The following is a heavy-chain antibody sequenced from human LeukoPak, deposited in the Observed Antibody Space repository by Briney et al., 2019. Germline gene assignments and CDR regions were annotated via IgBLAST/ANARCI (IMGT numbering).Heavy chain of an antibody. Sequence: SETLSLTCSVSGGSISTYYWSWIRQLPGKVLEWIGYIYYTGTTNYNPSLRSRVTISVDTSRNQFSLRLSSVTAADTAVYYCAREDPQTTVPEGMDVWGHGTTVIVSS. CDR3: AREDPQTTVPEGMDV. J-gene: IGHJ6*02. D-gene: IGHD4-17*01. V-gene: IGHV4-59*01. CDR2: IYYTGTT. CDR1: GGSISTYY.